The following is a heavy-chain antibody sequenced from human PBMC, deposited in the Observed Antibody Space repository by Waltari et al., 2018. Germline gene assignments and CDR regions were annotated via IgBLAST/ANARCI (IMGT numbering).Heavy chain of an antibody. CDR3: ARVRRGGWNFDY. Sequence: QVQLQQWGAGLLKPSETLSLTCAVSGGSFSGYYWSWIRQPPGKGLEWIGEINHSGSTNHNPSLKSRVTISGDTSKNQFSLKLSSVTAADTAVYYCARVRRGGWNFDYWGQGTLVTVSS. D-gene: IGHD6-19*01. J-gene: IGHJ4*02. V-gene: IGHV4-34*01. CDR2: INHSGST. CDR1: GGSFSGYY.